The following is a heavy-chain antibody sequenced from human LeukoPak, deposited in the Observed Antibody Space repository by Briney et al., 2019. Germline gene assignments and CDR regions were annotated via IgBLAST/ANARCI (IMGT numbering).Heavy chain of an antibody. J-gene: IGHJ6*03. V-gene: IGHV3-7*01. CDR3: ARSYRYYYYMDV. Sequence: GGSLRLSCAAPGFTFSSYWMSWVRQAPGKGLEWVANIKEDGSEKRDVDSVKGRFPISRDNSKNTLYLQMNSLRAEDTAVYYCARSYRYYYYMDVWGKGTTVTVSS. CDR1: GFTFSSYW. CDR2: IKEDGSEK. D-gene: IGHD1-26*01.